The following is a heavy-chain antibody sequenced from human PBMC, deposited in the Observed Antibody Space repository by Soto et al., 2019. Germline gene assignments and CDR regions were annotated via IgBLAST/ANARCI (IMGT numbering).Heavy chain of an antibody. Sequence: ASLKVSRKASGYTFTSYGISWVRQAPGQGLEWMGWISAYNGNTNYAQKLQGRVTMTTDTSTSTAYMELRSLRSDDTAVYYCARDHVVRGVICPNLYYYYGMDVWGQGTTVTVSS. CDR1: GYTFTSYG. D-gene: IGHD3-10*01. CDR2: ISAYNGNT. J-gene: IGHJ6*02. V-gene: IGHV1-18*04. CDR3: ARDHVVRGVICPNLYYYYGMDV.